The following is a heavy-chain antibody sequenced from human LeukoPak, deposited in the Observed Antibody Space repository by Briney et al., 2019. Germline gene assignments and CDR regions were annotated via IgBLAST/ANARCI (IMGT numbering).Heavy chain of an antibody. J-gene: IGHJ3*02. CDR2: INPSGGST. D-gene: IGHD3-10*01. Sequence: ASVKVSCKASGYTFTSYYMHWVRQAPGQGLEWMGIINPSGGSTSYAQKFQGRVTMTRDTSTSTVYMELSSLRSEDTAVYYCAREDMLLWFGETGAFDIWGQGTMVTVSS. CDR1: GYTFTSYY. CDR3: AREDMLLWFGETGAFDI. V-gene: IGHV1-46*01.